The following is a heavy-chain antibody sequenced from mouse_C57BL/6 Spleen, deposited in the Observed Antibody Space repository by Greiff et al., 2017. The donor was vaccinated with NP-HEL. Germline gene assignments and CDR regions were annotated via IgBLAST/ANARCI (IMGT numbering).Heavy chain of an antibody. V-gene: IGHV1-81*01. CDR2: IYPRSGNT. Sequence: QVQLKESGAELARPGASVKLSCKASGYTFTSYGISWVKQRTGQGLEWIGEIYPRSGNTYYNEKFKGKATLTADKSSSTAYMELRSLTSEDSAVYFCAREVITTRYFDVWGTGTTVTVSS. D-gene: IGHD2-4*01. CDR1: GYTFTSYG. CDR3: AREVITTRYFDV. J-gene: IGHJ1*03.